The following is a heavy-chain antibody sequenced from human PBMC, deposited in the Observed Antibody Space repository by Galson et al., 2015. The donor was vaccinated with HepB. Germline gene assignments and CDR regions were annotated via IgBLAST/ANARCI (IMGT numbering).Heavy chain of an antibody. V-gene: IGHV3-48*02. D-gene: IGHD3-3*01. J-gene: IGHJ3*02. CDR1: RFTFSSHS. CDR2: ISSGSSTI. CDR3: AREVSIFGGGAFDI. Sequence: SLRLSCAASRFTFSSHSMNWVRQAPGKGLEWVSYISSGSSTIYYADSVKGRFTISRDNAKNSLFLQMNSLRDEDTAVYYCAREVSIFGGGAFDIWGQGTMVTVSS.